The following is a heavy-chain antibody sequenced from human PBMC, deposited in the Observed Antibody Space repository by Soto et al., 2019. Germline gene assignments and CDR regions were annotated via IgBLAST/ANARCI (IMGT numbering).Heavy chain of an antibody. CDR3: ARTTAVPNTLRSRYFFDY. Sequence: KPSETLSLTCSVSGGSVSDKTYYWSWIRQPPGKRLEWIGYVYYSGTTNYNPSLKSRVTISVDLSKNRFSLRLSSVTTADTALYYCARTTAVPNTLRSRYFFDYWGQGTLVTVPQ. V-gene: IGHV4-61*01. CDR2: VYYSGTT. CDR1: GGSVSDKTYY. J-gene: IGHJ4*02. D-gene: IGHD4-17*01.